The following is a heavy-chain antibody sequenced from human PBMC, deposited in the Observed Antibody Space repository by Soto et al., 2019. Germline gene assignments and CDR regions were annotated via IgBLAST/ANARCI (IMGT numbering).Heavy chain of an antibody. J-gene: IGHJ4*02. V-gene: IGHV4-4*07. CDR3: ARGLSYTPPNDYGDEEPRDYFDY. Sequence: SETLSLTCTVSGGSISSYYWSWIRQPAGKGLEWIGRIYTSGSTNYNPSLKNRVTMSVDTSKNQFSLKLSSVTAADTAVYYCARGLSYTPPNDYGDEEPRDYFDYWGQGTLVTVSS. CDR1: GGSISSYY. D-gene: IGHD4-17*01. CDR2: IYTSGST.